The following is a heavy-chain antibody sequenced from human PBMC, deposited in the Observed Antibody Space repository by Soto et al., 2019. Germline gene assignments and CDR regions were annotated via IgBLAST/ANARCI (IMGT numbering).Heavy chain of an antibody. CDR3: AKGSGWTHHYGMDV. CDR1: GFPFSIYG. CDR2: ISYDGSNK. V-gene: IGHV3-30*18. J-gene: IGHJ6*02. D-gene: IGHD6-19*01. Sequence: GGSLRLSCAASGFPFSIYGMHWVRQAPGKGLEWVAFISYDGSNKYYADSVKGRFTISRDNSKNTLYLQMNSLRAEDTAVYYCAKGSGWTHHYGMDVWGQGTTITVSS.